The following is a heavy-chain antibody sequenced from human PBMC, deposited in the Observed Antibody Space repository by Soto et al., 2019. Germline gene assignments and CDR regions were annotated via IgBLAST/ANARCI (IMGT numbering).Heavy chain of an antibody. J-gene: IGHJ5*02. CDR3: ARARDIVVVPAATPSRFDP. Sequence: PSETLSLTCTVSGGSISSGDYYWSWIRQPPGKGLEWIGYIYYSGSTYYNPSLKSRVTISVDTSKNQFSLKLSSVTAADTAVYYCARARDIVVVPAATPSRFDPWGQGTLVTVSS. CDR1: GGSISSGDYY. V-gene: IGHV4-30-4*01. D-gene: IGHD2-2*01. CDR2: IYYSGST.